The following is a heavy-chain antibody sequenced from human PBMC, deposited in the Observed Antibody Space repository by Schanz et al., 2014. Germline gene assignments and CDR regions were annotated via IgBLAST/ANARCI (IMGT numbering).Heavy chain of an antibody. Sequence: QVQLQESGPGLVKPSETLSLTCTVSGGSINSYYWNWIRQPPGKGLEWIGHIYSRGNANYNPSLQSGVTISLDSSKAQVALRLNSVSAADTAVYYCADGGGDWGQGTLVTVYS. CDR3: ADGGGD. CDR1: GGSINSYY. J-gene: IGHJ4*02. D-gene: IGHD3-16*01. CDR2: IYSRGNA. V-gene: IGHV4-59*08.